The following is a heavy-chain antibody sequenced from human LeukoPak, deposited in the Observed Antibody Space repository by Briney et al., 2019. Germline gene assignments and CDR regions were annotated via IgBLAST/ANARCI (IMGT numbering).Heavy chain of an antibody. CDR1: GYSFTSYW. D-gene: IGHD5-18*01. V-gene: IGHV5-51*01. Sequence: GESLKISCKGSGYSFTSYWIGWVRQMPGKGLEWMGIIYPGDSDTRYSPSFQGQVTISADKSISTAYLQWSSLKASDTAMYYCARHRKPGHSYGPGGYWGQGTLVTVSS. CDR3: ARHRKPGHSYGPGGY. J-gene: IGHJ4*02. CDR2: IYPGDSDT.